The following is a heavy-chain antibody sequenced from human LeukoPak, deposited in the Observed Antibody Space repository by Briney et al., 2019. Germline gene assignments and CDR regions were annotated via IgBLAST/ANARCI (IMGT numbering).Heavy chain of an antibody. CDR2: ICTSGST. Sequence: PSQTLSLTCTVSGGSISSGSYYWSWIRQPAGKGLEWIGRICTSGSTNYNPSLKSRVTISVDTSKNQFSLKLSSVTAADTAVYYCAREPIYYYGSGSYPQSDYWGQGTLVTVST. V-gene: IGHV4-61*02. CDR1: GGSISSGSYY. CDR3: AREPIYYYGSGSYPQSDY. J-gene: IGHJ4*02. D-gene: IGHD3-10*01.